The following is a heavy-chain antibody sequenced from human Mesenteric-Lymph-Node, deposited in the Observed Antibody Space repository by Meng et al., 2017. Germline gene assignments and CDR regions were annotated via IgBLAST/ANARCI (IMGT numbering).Heavy chain of an antibody. J-gene: IGHJ4*02. CDR3: ARDRLMGSSGVDY. CDR2: ISTYNDNP. CDR1: GYTFSSYG. Sequence: HVQLVKSGAEVKRPGASVKVSCKASGYTFSSYGFTWVRQAPGQGLEWLGWISTYNDNPKYAQKVQGRVTMTADTSTSTAYMELRSLTSDDTAVYYCARDRLMGSSGVDYWGQGTLVTVSS. V-gene: IGHV1-18*01. D-gene: IGHD6-6*01.